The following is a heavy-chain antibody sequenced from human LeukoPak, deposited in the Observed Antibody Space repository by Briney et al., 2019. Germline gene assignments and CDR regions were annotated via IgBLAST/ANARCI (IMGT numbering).Heavy chain of an antibody. V-gene: IGHV1-46*01. CDR1: GFTFSSYG. CDR2: INPSGGST. CDR3: ARPSGTIRRYSSGWSRAEYFQH. D-gene: IGHD6-19*01. Sequence: PGRSLRLSCAASGFTFSSYGMHWVRQAPGQGLEWMGIINPSGGSTSYAQKFQGRVTMTRDTSTSTVYMELSSLRSEDTAVYYCARPSGTIRRYSSGWSRAEYFQHWGQGTLVTVSS. J-gene: IGHJ1*01.